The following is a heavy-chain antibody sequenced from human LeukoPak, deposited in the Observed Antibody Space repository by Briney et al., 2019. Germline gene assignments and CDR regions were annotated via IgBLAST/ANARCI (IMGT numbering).Heavy chain of an antibody. D-gene: IGHD2-2*01. V-gene: IGHV1-2*02. Sequence: ASVKVSCKASGYTFTGYYMHWVRQAPGQGLEWVGWINPNSGGTNYAQKFQGRVTMTRDTSISTAYMELSRLRSDDTAVYYCASPHCSSTSCYSPPGYYYYGMDVWGQGTTVTVSS. CDR3: ASPHCSSTSCYSPPGYYYYGMDV. CDR1: GYTFTGYY. J-gene: IGHJ6*02. CDR2: INPNSGGT.